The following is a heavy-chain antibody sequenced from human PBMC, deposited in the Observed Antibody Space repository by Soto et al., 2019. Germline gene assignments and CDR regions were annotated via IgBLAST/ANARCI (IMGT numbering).Heavy chain of an antibody. CDR2: ISSSSSYI. CDR3: AREHADGSGGY. V-gene: IGHV3-21*01. Sequence: EVQLVESGGGLVKPGGSLRLSCAASGFTFSSYSMNWVRQAPGKGLEWVSSISSSSSYIKYADSVKGRFTISRDNAKNSLYLQMNSLRAEDTAVYYWAREHADGSGGYWGQGTLVTVSS. CDR1: GFTFSSYS. J-gene: IGHJ4*02. D-gene: IGHD2-15*01.